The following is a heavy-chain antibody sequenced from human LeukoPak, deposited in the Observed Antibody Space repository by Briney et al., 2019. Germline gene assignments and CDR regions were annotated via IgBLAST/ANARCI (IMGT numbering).Heavy chain of an antibody. CDR1: GFTFTTYG. D-gene: IGHD6-13*01. V-gene: IGHV3-30*18. J-gene: IGHJ4*02. CDR3: AKRGHYSLNWYHYFDY. Sequence: GGSLRLSRAASGFTFTTYGLHWVRQAPGKGLEWVAAIASNGGSQYYADSVKGRFTISRDNSKNTLFLQMNSLRPDDTAVYYCAKRGHYSLNWYHYFDYWGQGTLVTVSS. CDR2: IASNGGSQ.